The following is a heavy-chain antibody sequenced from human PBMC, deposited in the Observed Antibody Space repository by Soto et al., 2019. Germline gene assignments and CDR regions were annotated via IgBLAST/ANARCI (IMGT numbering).Heavy chain of an antibody. D-gene: IGHD6-19*01. J-gene: IGHJ2*01. Sequence: QVQLVQSGAEVKKPGSSVKVSCKASGGTFSSYAISWVRQAPGQGLEWMGGVIPIFGRANYEQKFQGRVTIPAAPSTSTAYMELSCLRSEDTAVYYCAQTLGLAVAGPGRFDLWGRGTLVTVSS. V-gene: IGHV1-69*12. CDR2: VIPIFGRA. CDR3: AQTLGLAVAGPGRFDL. CDR1: GGTFSSYA.